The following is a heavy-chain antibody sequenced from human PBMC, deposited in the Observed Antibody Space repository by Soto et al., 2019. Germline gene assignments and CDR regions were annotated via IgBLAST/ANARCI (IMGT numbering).Heavy chain of an antibody. J-gene: IGHJ4*02. CDR2: IIVGSGNT. Sequence: SVKVSCKASGGTFSSYAISWVRQAPGQGLEWIGWIIVGSGNTNYAQKFQERVTITGDMSTSTAYMELSSLRSEDTAVYYCAADRTDTAMVRFDYWGQGTLVTVSS. CDR1: GGTFSSYA. D-gene: IGHD5-18*01. CDR3: AADRTDTAMVRFDY. V-gene: IGHV1-58*02.